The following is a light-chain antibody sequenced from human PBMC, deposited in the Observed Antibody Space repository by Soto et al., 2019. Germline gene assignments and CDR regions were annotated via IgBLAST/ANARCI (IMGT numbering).Light chain of an antibody. CDR2: AAS. J-gene: IGKJ3*01. Sequence: DLQMTQSPSSLSASVGDSVTITCRASQSISNYLNWYQQKPGKAPKLLIYAASSLQSGVPSRFSGSGSGTDFTLTISSLQPEAFATYACQQGYTTLFTFGPGTNVDI. CDR3: QQGYTTLFT. V-gene: IGKV1-39*01. CDR1: QSISNY.